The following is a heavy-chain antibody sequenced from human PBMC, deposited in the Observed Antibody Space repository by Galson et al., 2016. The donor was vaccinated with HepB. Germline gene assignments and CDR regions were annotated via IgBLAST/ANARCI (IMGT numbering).Heavy chain of an antibody. CDR1: GFTFSSYW. CDR3: ARVGYCSSTTCRQAYDY. Sequence: LRLSCAASGFTFSSYWMSWVRQAPGKGLEWVGRTRNKANSYATEYAASVKGRFTISRDDSKNSLYLQMNSLKIEDTAVYYCARVGYCSSTTCRQAYDYWGQGTLVTVSS. V-gene: IGHV3-72*01. J-gene: IGHJ4*02. CDR2: TRNKANSYAT. D-gene: IGHD2-2*01.